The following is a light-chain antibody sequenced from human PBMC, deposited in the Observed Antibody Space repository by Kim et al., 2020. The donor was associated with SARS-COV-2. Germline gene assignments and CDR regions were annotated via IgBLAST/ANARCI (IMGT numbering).Light chain of an antibody. CDR2: DTS. Sequence: GTVTLSCGSNTAGVTSGQSPYWFQQKPGQAPRTLIYDTSNKHPWTPARFSGSPLGGKAALTLSGAQPEDEADYYSALFYSDNDNWIFGGGTQLTVL. CDR1: TAGVTSGQS. V-gene: IGLV7-46*01. J-gene: IGLJ2*01. CDR3: ALFYSDNDNWI.